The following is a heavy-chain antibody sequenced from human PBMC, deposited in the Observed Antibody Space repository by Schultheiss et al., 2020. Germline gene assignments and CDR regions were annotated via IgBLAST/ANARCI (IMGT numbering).Heavy chain of an antibody. V-gene: IGHV4-59*12. Sequence: SETLSLTCTVSGGSISSYYWSWIRQPPGKGLEWIGSIYYSGSTYYNPSLKSRVSISRDTSKSQFSLNLSSVTAADTAVYYCARAWDKSGYLYYQNGMDVWGQGTTVTVSS. CDR3: ARAWDKSGYLYYQNGMDV. CDR1: GGSISSYY. D-gene: IGHD3-3*01. CDR2: IYYSGST. J-gene: IGHJ6*02.